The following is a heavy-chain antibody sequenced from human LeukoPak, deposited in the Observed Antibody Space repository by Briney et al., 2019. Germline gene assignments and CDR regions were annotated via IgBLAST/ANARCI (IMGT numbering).Heavy chain of an antibody. CDR2: IHPGDSDT. D-gene: IGHD3-10*01. J-gene: IGHJ4*02. CDR1: GHNFSNYW. V-gene: IGHV5-51*01. CDR3: SRRGVGSDDY. Sequence: GESLKISCKGSGHNFSNYWIAWVRQMPGKGLEWMGIIHPGDSDTRYSPSFQGQVTISADKSTSTVYLQWSSLKASDSAMYYCSRRGVGSDDYWGQGTLLIVSS.